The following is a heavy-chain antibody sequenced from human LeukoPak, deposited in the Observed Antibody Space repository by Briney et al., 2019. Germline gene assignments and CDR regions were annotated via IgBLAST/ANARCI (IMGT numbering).Heavy chain of an antibody. Sequence: GGSLRLSCGASGFTFSNFWMSWVRQAPGKGLEWVANIKQDGSEKYYVDSVRGRFIISRDNAKNSLYLQMNTLRAEDTAVYYCARDSSGSYAVGSDYWGQGTLVTVSS. V-gene: IGHV3-7*05. J-gene: IGHJ4*02. CDR3: ARDSSGSYAVGSDY. CDR2: IKQDGSEK. D-gene: IGHD1-26*01. CDR1: GFTFSNFW.